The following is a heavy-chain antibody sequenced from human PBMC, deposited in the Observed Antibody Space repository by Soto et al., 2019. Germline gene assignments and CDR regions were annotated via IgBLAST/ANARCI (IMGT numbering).Heavy chain of an antibody. CDR2: ISAYNGNT. D-gene: IGHD3-22*01. J-gene: IGHJ4*02. Sequence: SVKVSFKASCYTFTSYGISWVRQAPGQGLEWMGWISAYNGNTNYAQKLQGRVTMTTDTSTSTAYMELRSLRSDDTAVYYCARGRPYYYDSSGYYLFDYWGQGTLVTVSS. CDR3: ARGRPYYYDSSGYYLFDY. CDR1: CYTFTSYG. V-gene: IGHV1-18*01.